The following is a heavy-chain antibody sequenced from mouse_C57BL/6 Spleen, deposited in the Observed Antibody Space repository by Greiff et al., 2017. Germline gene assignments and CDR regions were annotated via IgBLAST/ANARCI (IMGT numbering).Heavy chain of an antibody. CDR3: ARDKPYYGPYYAMDY. Sequence: EVQRVESEGGLVQPGSSMKLSCTASGFTFSDYYMAWVRQVPDKGLEWVANLTSDGSSTYYLDSLKRRFIISRDNAKNILYLQMSILKSEDTATYYCARDKPYYGPYYAMDYWGQGTSVTVSS. CDR1: GFTFSDYY. J-gene: IGHJ4*01. D-gene: IGHD2-10*01. CDR2: LTSDGSST. V-gene: IGHV5-16*01.